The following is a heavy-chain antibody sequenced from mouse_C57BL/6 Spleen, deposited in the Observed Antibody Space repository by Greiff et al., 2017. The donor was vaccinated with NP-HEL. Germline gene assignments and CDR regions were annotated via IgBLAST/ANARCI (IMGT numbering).Heavy chain of an antibody. D-gene: IGHD1-1*01. CDR2: INPNNGGT. J-gene: IGHJ4*01. Sequence: EVQLQQSGPELVKPGASVKISCKASGYTFTDYYMNWVKQSHGKSLEWIGDINPNNGGTSYNQKFKGKATLTVDKSSSTAYMELRSLTSEDSAVYYCARYGPNYYGSSYDYAMDYWGQGTSVTVSS. CDR3: ARYGPNYYGSSYDYAMDY. CDR1: GYTFTDYY. V-gene: IGHV1-26*01.